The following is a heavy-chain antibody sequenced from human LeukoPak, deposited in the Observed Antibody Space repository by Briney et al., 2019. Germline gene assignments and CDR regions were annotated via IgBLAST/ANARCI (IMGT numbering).Heavy chain of an antibody. CDR2: IKSKTDGGTT. D-gene: IGHD3-16*02. CDR3: TTDDVMITFGGVIF. CDR1: GFTFSNAW. Sequence: PGGSLRLSCAASGFTFSNAWMNWVRQAAGKGLEWVGRIKSKTDGGTTDYAAPVKGRFTISRDDSKNTLYLQMNSLKTEDTAVYYCTTDDVMITFGGVIFWGQGTLVTVSS. V-gene: IGHV3-15*07. J-gene: IGHJ4*02.